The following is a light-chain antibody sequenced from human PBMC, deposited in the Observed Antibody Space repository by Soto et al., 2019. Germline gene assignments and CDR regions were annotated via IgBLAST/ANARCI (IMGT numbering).Light chain of an antibody. V-gene: IGKV3-20*01. CDR1: QSVSSSY. CDR2: GAS. Sequence: EIVLTQSPGTLSLSPGERATLSCRASQSVSSSYLAWYQQKPGQAPRLLIYGASSRATGIPDRFSGSGSGTDFTLTISRLEPLDFAVYYCQQYGSSPLTLGGGTKVDIK. J-gene: IGKJ4*01. CDR3: QQYGSSPLT.